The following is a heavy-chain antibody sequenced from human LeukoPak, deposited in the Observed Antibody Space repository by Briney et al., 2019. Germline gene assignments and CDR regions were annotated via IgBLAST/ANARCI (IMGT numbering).Heavy chain of an antibody. V-gene: IGHV4-30-2*01. CDR1: GGSISSGGYS. J-gene: IGHJ4*02. CDR3: ARGDPAYSSSWYTSFDY. Sequence: SQTLSLTCAVAGGSISSGGYSWSWLRQPPWKGLEWIVYIYHSGSTYYNPSLKSRVTISVDRSKNQFSLKLSSVTAADTAVYYCARGDPAYSSSWYTSFDYWGQGTLVTVSS. CDR2: IYHSGST. D-gene: IGHD6-13*01.